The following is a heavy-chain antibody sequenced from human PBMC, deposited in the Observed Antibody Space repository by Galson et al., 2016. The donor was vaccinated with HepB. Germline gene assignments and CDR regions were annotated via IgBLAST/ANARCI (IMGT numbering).Heavy chain of an antibody. J-gene: IGHJ5*02. CDR2: IDHSGST. CDR1: SGSFSGYH. Sequence: SETLSLTCGVYSGSFSGYHWSWIRQPPGKGLEWIGEIDHSGSTVYNPSLKSRVTLSVDTSKNQFSLKLTSVTAADTAVYYCARPRLTTGSPYNSFDPWGQGTLVTVSS. CDR3: ARPRLTTGSPYNSFDP. V-gene: IGHV4-34*01. D-gene: IGHD1-1*01.